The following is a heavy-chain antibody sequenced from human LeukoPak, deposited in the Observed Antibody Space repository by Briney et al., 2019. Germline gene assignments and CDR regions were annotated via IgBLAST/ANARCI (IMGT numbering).Heavy chain of an antibody. CDR1: GYTFTSYA. CDR2: INTNTGNP. D-gene: IGHD6-6*01. J-gene: IGHJ4*02. CDR3: AREGGLYSSSSSWGLFDY. V-gene: IGHV7-4-1*02. Sequence: ASVKVSCKASGYTFTSYAMNWVRQAPGQGLEWMGWINTNTGNPTYAQGFTGRCAFSLDTSVSTAYLQISSLKAEDTAVYYCAREGGLYSSSSSWGLFDYWGQGTLVTVSS.